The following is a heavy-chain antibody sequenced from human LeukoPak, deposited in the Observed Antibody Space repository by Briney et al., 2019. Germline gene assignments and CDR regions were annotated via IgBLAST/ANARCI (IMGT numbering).Heavy chain of an antibody. D-gene: IGHD2-15*01. CDR2: IRYDGSNK. Sequence: GGSLRLSCAASGFTFSSYGMHWVRQAPGKGLEWVAVIRYDGSNKYYADSVKGRFTISRDNSKNTLYLQMNSLRAEDTAVYYCARDRAYCSGGSCHYYYYYGMDVWGQGTTVTVSS. V-gene: IGHV3-33*01. J-gene: IGHJ6*02. CDR3: ARDRAYCSGGSCHYYYYYGMDV. CDR1: GFTFSSYG.